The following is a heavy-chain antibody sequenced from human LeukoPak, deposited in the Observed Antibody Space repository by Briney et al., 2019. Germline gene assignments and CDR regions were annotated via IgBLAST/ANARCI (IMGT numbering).Heavy chain of an antibody. CDR2: IIPIFGTA. CDR3: ARDHGYYDSSGPTSDAFDI. V-gene: IGHV1-69*05. J-gene: IGHJ3*02. Sequence: SVKVSCKASGGTFSSYAIGWVRQAPGQGLEWMGRIIPIFGTANYAQKFQGRVTITTDESTSTAYMELSSLRSEDTAVYYCARDHGYYDSSGPTSDAFDIWGQGTMVTVSS. D-gene: IGHD3-22*01. CDR1: GGTFSSYA.